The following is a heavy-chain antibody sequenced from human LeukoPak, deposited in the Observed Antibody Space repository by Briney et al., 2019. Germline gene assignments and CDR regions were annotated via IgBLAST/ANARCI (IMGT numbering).Heavy chain of an antibody. CDR1: GGSISSSSYY. V-gene: IGHV4-39*01. CDR3: GRLAEMATIADL. Sequence: SETLSLTCTVSGGSISSSSYYWGWIRQPPGKGLECIGSISHSGSTSYNPSLKSRVTISGNTSKNQFSLKLSSVTAADTAVYYCGRLAEMATIADLWGQGTLVTVSS. J-gene: IGHJ5*02. CDR2: ISHSGST. D-gene: IGHD5-24*01.